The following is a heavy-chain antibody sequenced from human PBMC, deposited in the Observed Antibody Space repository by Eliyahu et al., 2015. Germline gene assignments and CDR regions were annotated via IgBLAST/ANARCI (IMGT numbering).Heavy chain of an antibody. D-gene: IGHD1-14*01. V-gene: IGHV3-53*02. CDR3: ARETPRKELGKHFDF. CDR2: IYSGGTT. J-gene: IGHJ4*02. Sequence: EVQLVETGGGLIQPGGSLTLSCVASGFSVGPNYMXWVRQPPGKGLEWVALIYSGGTTDYAVSVKGRFTISKDNSKNTVYLQMNTLRVDDTAVYYCARETPRKELGKHFDFWGQGTLVTVSS. CDR1: GFSVGPNY.